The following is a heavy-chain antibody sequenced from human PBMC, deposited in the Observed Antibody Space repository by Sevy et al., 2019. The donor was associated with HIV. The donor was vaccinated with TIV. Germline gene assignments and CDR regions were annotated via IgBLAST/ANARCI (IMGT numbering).Heavy chain of an antibody. CDR1: GFTFSSYW. J-gene: IGHJ4*02. CDR3: VAQGYSSGWSKFDY. Sequence: GGSLRLSCAASGFTFSSYWMSWVRQAPGKGLEWVANIKQDGSEKYYVDSVKGRFTISRDNAKNSLYLQMNSLRAEDTAVYYCVAQGYSSGWSKFDYWGQGTLFTVSS. V-gene: IGHV3-7*01. D-gene: IGHD6-19*01. CDR2: IKQDGSEK.